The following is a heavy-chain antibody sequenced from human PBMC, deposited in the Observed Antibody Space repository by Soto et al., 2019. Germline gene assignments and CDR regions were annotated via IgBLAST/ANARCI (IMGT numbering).Heavy chain of an antibody. CDR2: IRSKAYGGTT. J-gene: IGHJ5*02. Sequence: GGSRRLSCPASGFTFGDYAMSWFRQAPGKGVEWVGFIRSKAYGGTTEYAASVKGRVAISRDDSKSIAYLQMNSLKTEDTAVYYCARGRTYYDPNNWFDPWGQGTLVNVSS. D-gene: IGHD3-3*01. CDR1: GFTFGDYA. CDR3: ARGRTYYDPNNWFDP. V-gene: IGHV3-49*03.